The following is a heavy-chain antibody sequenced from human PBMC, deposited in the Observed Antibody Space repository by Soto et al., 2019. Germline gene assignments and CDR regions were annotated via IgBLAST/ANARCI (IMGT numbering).Heavy chain of an antibody. J-gene: IGHJ4*02. V-gene: IGHV4-4*02. Sequence: QVQLQESGPGLVKPSGTLSLTCAVSGDSVSSPYYWCWVRQPPGKGLEWIGEVFHTGTTSYNPSLRSRVTISMDKSNKQCSLDLSSVTAADTAVYFCARSAGWYAVHSWGPGTLVIVSS. CDR1: GDSVSSPYY. CDR2: VFHTGTT. CDR3: ARSAGWYAVHS. D-gene: IGHD6-19*01.